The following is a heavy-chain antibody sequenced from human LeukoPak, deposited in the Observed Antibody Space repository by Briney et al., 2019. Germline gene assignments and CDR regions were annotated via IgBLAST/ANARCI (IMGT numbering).Heavy chain of an antibody. J-gene: IGHJ4*02. CDR2: INHSGST. Sequence: SETLSLTCAVDGGSFSGYYWRWIRQPPGKGLEWIGEINHSGSTNYNPSLKSRVTISVDTSKNQFSLKLSSVTAADTAAYYCASKRYDFWSGYYTSFDYWGQGTLVTVSS. CDR3: ASKRYDFWSGYYTSFDY. D-gene: IGHD3-3*01. V-gene: IGHV4-34*01. CDR1: GGSFSGYY.